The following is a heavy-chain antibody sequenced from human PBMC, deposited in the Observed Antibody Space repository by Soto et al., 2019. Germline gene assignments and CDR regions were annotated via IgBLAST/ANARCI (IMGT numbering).Heavy chain of an antibody. CDR2: IYYSGST. CDR3: ATLAAGTENWFDP. D-gene: IGHD6-13*01. CDR1: GGSISSSSYY. Sequence: SETLSLTCTVSGGSISSSSYYWGWIRQPPGKGLEWIGSIYYSGSTYYNPSLKSRVTISVDTSKNQFSLKLSSVTAADTAVYYCATLAAGTENWFDPWGQGTLVTVSS. J-gene: IGHJ5*02. V-gene: IGHV4-39*01.